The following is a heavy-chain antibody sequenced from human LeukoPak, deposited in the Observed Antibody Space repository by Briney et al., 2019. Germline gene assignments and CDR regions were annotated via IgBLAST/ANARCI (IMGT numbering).Heavy chain of an antibody. V-gene: IGHV3-23*01. D-gene: IGHD3-10*01. CDR3: AKRGSGSYYPFDY. CDR1: GFTFSSYV. Sequence: PGGSLRLSCAASGFTFSSYVMSWVRQAPGKGLEWVSTINTGGGSTYYADSVKGRFTISRDNSKNTLYLQMNSLRVEDTAAYYCAKRGSGSYYPFDYWGQGTQVTVSS. CDR2: INTGGGST. J-gene: IGHJ4*02.